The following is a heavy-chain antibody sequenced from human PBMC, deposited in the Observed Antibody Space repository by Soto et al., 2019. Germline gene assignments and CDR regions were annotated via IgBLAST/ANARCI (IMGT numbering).Heavy chain of an antibody. J-gene: IGHJ3*02. D-gene: IGHD4-17*01. Sequence: ASVKVSCKASGYTFTGYYMHWVRQAPGQGLEWMGWINPNSGGTNYAQKFQGWVTMTRDTSISTAYMELSRLRSDDTAVYYCAAGPLTTQDAFDIWGQGTMVTVSS. CDR2: INPNSGGT. CDR1: GYTFTGYY. V-gene: IGHV1-2*04. CDR3: AAGPLTTQDAFDI.